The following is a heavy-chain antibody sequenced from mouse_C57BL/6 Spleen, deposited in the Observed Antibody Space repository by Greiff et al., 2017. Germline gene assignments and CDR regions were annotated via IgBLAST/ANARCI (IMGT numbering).Heavy chain of an antibody. CDR2: ISDGGSYT. D-gene: IGHD1-1*01. Sequence: EVKLMESGGGLVKPGGSLKLSCAASGFTFSSYAMSWVRQTPEKRLEWVATISDGGSYTYYPDNVKGRFTISRDNAKNNLYLQMSHLKSEDTAMYYCARDGDYYYGRSPLWYFDVWGTGTTVTVSS. CDR3: ARDGDYYYGRSPLWYFDV. V-gene: IGHV5-4*01. J-gene: IGHJ1*03. CDR1: GFTFSSYA.